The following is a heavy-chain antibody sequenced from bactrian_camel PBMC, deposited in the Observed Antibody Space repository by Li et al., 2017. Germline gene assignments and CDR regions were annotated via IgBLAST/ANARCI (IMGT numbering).Heavy chain of an antibody. D-gene: IGHD3*01. CDR1: RFTTDDSA. CDR3: AADPWCMGEFEYNY. CDR2: FDSNGVP. V-gene: IGHV3S63*01. Sequence: HVQLVESGGDSVQAGQSLMLSCKGSRFTTDDSAMGWFRQAPGKEREEVAAFDSNGVPKYADSVKGRFTISKDNAKNTLYLQMDSLKPVDTAMYYCAADPWCMGEFEYNYRGRGTQVTVS. J-gene: IGHJ4*01.